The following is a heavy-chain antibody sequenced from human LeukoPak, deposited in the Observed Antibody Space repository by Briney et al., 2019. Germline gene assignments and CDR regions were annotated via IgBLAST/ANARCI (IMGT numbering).Heavy chain of an antibody. D-gene: IGHD3-10*01. CDR1: GFTVSSNY. CDR2: IYIGGST. Sequence: GGSLRLSCAASGFTVSSNYMSWVREAPGKGLERVSVIYIGGSTYYAASLKGRFTLSKDNSKNTLYPQMNSLRAEDTAVYYCAKDYGWFGELYIDYWGQGTLVTVPS. V-gene: IGHV3-53*05. J-gene: IGHJ4*02. CDR3: AKDYGWFGELYIDY.